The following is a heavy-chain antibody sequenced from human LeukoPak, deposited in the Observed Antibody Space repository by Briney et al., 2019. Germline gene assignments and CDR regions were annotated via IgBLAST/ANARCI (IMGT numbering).Heavy chain of an antibody. Sequence: GESLKISCQGSGYSFTNYWIAWVRQMPGKGLEWMGIIYPGDSDTRVSPSFRGRVTMSADKSVSPAHLQLNNLKASDTAMYYCAASTYGSGSYVGFDSWGQGTLVTVSS. CDR2: IYPGDSDT. CDR3: AASTYGSGSYVGFDS. D-gene: IGHD3-10*01. CDR1: GYSFTNYW. V-gene: IGHV5-51*01. J-gene: IGHJ4*02.